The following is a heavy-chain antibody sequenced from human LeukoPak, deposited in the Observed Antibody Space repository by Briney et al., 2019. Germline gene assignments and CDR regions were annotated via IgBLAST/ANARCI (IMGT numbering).Heavy chain of an antibody. V-gene: IGHV1-2*02. CDR2: INPNSGGT. CDR1: GYTFTGYY. J-gene: IGHJ4*02. CDR3: ARDGVYYYDSSGYPTPYYFDY. Sequence: ASVKVSCKASGYTFTGYYMHWVRQAPGQGLEWMGWINPNSGGTNYAQKFQGRVTMTRDTSISTAYMELSRLRSDDTAVYYCARDGVYYYDSSGYPTPYYFDYWGQGALVTVSS. D-gene: IGHD3-22*01.